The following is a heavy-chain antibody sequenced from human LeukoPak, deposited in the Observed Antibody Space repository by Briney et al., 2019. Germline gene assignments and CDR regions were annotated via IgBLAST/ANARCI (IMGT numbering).Heavy chain of an antibody. J-gene: IGHJ4*02. V-gene: IGHV1-69*04. Sequence: SVKVSCKASGGTFSSYAISWVRQAPGQGLEWMGRIIPILGIANYAQKFQGRVTITADKSTSTAYMELSSLRSEDTAVYYCARGIGSSWYPVDYWGQGTLVSVSS. CDR3: ARGIGSSWYPVDY. D-gene: IGHD6-13*01. CDR2: IIPILGIA. CDR1: GGTFSSYA.